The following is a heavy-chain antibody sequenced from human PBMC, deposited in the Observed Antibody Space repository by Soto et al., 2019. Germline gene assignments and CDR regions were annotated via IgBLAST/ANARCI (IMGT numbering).Heavy chain of an antibody. V-gene: IGHV4-31*03. CDR2: IYYSGNT. CDR1: GDPLNTGGYY. D-gene: IGHD3-9*01. Sequence: LSLTCTVSGDPLNTGGYYWSWIRHLPGKGLEWLGYIYYSGNTYYNPSLKGRVNISGDMSKKQFSLKLSSVTAADTAVYYCARLTYYDILTGPNWFDPWGQGTLVTVSS. J-gene: IGHJ5*02. CDR3: ARLTYYDILTGPNWFDP.